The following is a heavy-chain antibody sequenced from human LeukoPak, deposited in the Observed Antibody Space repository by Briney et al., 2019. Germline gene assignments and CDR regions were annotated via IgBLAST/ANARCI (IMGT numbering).Heavy chain of an antibody. D-gene: IGHD6-6*01. Sequence: EASVKVSCKASGYTFTGYYMHWVRQAPGQGLEWMGWINPNSGGTNYAQKFQGRVTMTRDTSISTAYMELSRLTSDDTAVYYCARTTYITSSDYWGQGTLVTVSS. CDR3: ARTTYITSSDY. J-gene: IGHJ4*02. CDR1: GYTFTGYY. CDR2: INPNSGGT. V-gene: IGHV1-2*02.